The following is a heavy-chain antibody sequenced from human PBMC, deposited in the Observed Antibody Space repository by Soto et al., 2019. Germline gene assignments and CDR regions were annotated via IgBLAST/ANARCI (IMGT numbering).Heavy chain of an antibody. V-gene: IGHV4-59*01. CDR1: GGSISSYY. CDR3: AGSSMARGKGCPAVYGMDV. CDR2: IYYSGST. Sequence: SETLSLTCTVSGGSISSYYWSWIRQPPGKGLEWIGYIYYSGSTNYNPSLKSRVTISVDTSKNQFSLKLSSVTAADPAVYHCAGSSMARGKGCPAVYGMDVWGQGTTVTVSS. D-gene: IGHD3-10*01. J-gene: IGHJ6*02.